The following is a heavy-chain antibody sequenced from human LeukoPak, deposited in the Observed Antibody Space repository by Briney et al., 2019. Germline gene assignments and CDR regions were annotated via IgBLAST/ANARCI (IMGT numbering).Heavy chain of an antibody. J-gene: IGHJ4*02. Sequence: SVKVSCKASGGTFSSYAISWVRQAPGQGLEWMGRIIPILGIANYAQKFQGRVTITADKSTSTAYMELSSLRSEDTAVYYCARVNGQWLVPDYWGQGTLVTVSS. CDR1: GGTFSSYA. CDR3: ARVNGQWLVPDY. V-gene: IGHV1-69*04. D-gene: IGHD6-19*01. CDR2: IIPILGIA.